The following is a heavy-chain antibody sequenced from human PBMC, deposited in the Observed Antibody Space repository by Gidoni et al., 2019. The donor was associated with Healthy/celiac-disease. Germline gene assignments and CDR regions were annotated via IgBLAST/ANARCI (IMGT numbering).Heavy chain of an antibody. V-gene: IGHV3-15*01. D-gene: IGHD3-10*01. Sequence: EVQLVESGGGLVKPGGSLRLSCAASGFTFSNAWMTWVRQAPGKGLEWVGRIKSKTDGGTTDYAAPVKGRFTISRDDSKNTLYLQMNSLKTEDTAVYYCTTDLLLWFGELLYPIRMDVWGQGTTVTVSS. CDR3: TTDLLLWFGELLYPIRMDV. CDR2: IKSKTDGGTT. J-gene: IGHJ6*02. CDR1: GFTFSNAW.